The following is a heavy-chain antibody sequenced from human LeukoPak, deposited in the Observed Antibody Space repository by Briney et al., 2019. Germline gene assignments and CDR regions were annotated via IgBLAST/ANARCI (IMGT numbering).Heavy chain of an antibody. Sequence: SETLSLTCTVSGGSISSSSYSWGWIRQPPGKGLGWIGTIYFSGSTSYNPSLKSRVTISADTSKNQFSLRLHSVTAADTAVYYCALWFGEVGYWGQGTLATVSS. D-gene: IGHD3-10*01. CDR3: ALWFGEVGY. J-gene: IGHJ4*02. CDR2: IYFSGST. V-gene: IGHV4-39*07. CDR1: GGSISSSSYS.